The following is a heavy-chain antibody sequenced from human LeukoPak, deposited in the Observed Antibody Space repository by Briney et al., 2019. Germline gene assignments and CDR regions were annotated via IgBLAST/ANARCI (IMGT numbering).Heavy chain of an antibody. CDR2: INLSGGST. CDR1: GYTFTSYY. D-gene: IGHD6-19*01. J-gene: IGHJ4*02. CDR3: AREYSGWQTYY. V-gene: IGHV1-46*03. Sequence: GASVTVSFKSSGYTFTSYYMHWVRQAPGQGLEWMGIINLSGGSTSYAQKFQARVTMTRDTSTSTVYMELSSLRSEDTAVCYCAREYSGWQTYYWGQGTLVTVSS.